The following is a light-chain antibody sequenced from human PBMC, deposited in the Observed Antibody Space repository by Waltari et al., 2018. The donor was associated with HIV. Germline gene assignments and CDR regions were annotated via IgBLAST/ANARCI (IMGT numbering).Light chain of an antibody. CDR3: LLAYRRFGV. CDR1: TGAVTSGHY. CDR2: AIN. J-gene: IGLJ1*01. Sequence: QAVATQEPSLTVSPGGTGTRTRGSTTGAVTSGHYPHWFQQKPGQAPKTLIYAINNKHTRTPARFSGSLLGGKAALPLSGAVPEDEADYYRLLAYRRFGVFGTGTKVTVL. V-gene: IGLV7-46*01.